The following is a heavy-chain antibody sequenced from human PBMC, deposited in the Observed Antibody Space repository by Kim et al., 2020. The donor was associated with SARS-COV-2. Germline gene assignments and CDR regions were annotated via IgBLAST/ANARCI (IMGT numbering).Heavy chain of an antibody. D-gene: IGHD2-15*01. V-gene: IGHV3-7*03. J-gene: IGHJ3*02. CDR2: IKNDGGQT. CDR3: ARDVGPQCGGIYYDGFDI. Sequence: WGSLRLSCAASGFTFGNYWMTWVRQARGKGLEWVANIKNDGGQTSYADSVKGRFTVSRDNGKNSLYLQMNSLRVEDTAVYYCARDVGPQCGGIYYDGFDIWGQGTRVTV. CDR1: GFTFGNYW.